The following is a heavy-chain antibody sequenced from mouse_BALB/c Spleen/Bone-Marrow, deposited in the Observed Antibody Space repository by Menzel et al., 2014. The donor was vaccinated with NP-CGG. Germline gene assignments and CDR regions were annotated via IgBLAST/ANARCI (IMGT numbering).Heavy chain of an antibody. Sequence: VRLHPSGAELVTPAASVKLSCKASGYTFTSYWMHWVKPRPGQGLEWIGEINPRHGRTNYNEKFKSKATLTGDKSSTTAYMQLSSLTSEDYAVDYCARGTPDYRGQVTTRTV. V-gene: IGHV1S81*02. CDR2: INPRHGRT. CDR3: ARGTPDY. J-gene: IGHJ2*01. CDR1: GYTFTSYW.